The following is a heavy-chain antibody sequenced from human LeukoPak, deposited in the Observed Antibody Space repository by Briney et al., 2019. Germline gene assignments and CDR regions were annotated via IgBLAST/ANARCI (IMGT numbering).Heavy chain of an antibody. CDR1: GGSISSGGYY. CDR3: ARESADDILTGKGRNYFDY. CDR2: IYYSGST. V-gene: IGHV4-31*03. D-gene: IGHD3-9*01. J-gene: IGHJ4*02. Sequence: NPSETLSLTCTVSGGSISSGGYYWSWIRQHPGKGLEWIGYIYYSGSTYYNPSLKSRVTLSVDTSKNQFSLKLSSVTAADTAVYYCARESADDILTGKGRNYFDYWGQGTLVTVSS.